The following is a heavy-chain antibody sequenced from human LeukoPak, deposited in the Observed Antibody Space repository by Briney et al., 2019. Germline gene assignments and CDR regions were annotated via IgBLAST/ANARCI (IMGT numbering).Heavy chain of an antibody. CDR3: ARDRIAAAVNWFDP. J-gene: IGHJ5*02. CDR2: INPNSGGT. CDR1: GYTFTSYG. Sequence: ASVKVSCKASGYTFTSYGISWVRQAPGQGLEWMGWINPNSGGTNYAQKFQGRVTMTRDTSISTAYMELSRLRSDDTAVYYCARDRIAAAVNWFDPWGQGTLVTVSS. V-gene: IGHV1-2*02. D-gene: IGHD6-13*01.